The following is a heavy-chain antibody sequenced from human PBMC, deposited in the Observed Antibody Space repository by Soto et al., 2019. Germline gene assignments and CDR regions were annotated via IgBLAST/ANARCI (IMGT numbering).Heavy chain of an antibody. J-gene: IGHJ4*02. CDR1: GGTFSSYA. Sequence: ASVKVSCKASGGTFSSYAISWVRQAPGQGLEWMGGIIPIFGTANYAQKFQGRVTITADESTSTAYKELSSLRSEDTAVYYGAYDSYGYLAPFDDWGEGALVTVAS. V-gene: IGHV1-69*13. CDR2: IIPIFGTA. D-gene: IGHD5-18*01. CDR3: AYDSYGYLAPFDD.